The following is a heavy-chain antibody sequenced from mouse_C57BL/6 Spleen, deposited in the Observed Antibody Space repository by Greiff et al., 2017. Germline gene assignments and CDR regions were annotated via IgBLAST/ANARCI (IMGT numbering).Heavy chain of an antibody. D-gene: IGHD1-1*01. V-gene: IGHV5-4*01. Sequence: EVQLVESGGGLVKPGGSLKLSCAASGFTFSSYAMSWVRQTPEKRLEWVATISDGGSYTYYPDNVKGRFTISRDNAKNNLYLQMSHLKAEDTAMYAGARVGLITTVVANAMDYWGQGTSVTVSS. CDR3: ARVGLITTVVANAMDY. CDR2: ISDGGSYT. J-gene: IGHJ4*01. CDR1: GFTFSSYA.